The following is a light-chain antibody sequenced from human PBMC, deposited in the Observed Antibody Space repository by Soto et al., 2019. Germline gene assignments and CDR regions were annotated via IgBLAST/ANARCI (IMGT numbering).Light chain of an antibody. J-gene: IGKJ2*03. Sequence: QLALSLFAVSVNRRDRDTITCRASEGISSYLAWYQQKPGKAPKLLIYAASTLQSGVPSRFSGSGSGTDFTLTLICLQPEDFASDNCAHPDCYLNSFCEGTKVDIK. CDR1: EGISSY. V-gene: IGKV1-9*01. CDR2: AAS. CDR3: AHPDCYLNS.